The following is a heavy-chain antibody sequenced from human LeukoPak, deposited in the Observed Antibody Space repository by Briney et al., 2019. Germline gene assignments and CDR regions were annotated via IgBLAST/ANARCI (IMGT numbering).Heavy chain of an antibody. CDR1: GYTFTIYD. CDR2: VNPDSGNT. V-gene: IGHV1-8*03. CDR3: ARGFGPDF. Sequence: ASVKVSCKASGYTFTIYDINWVRQAPGQGLEWMGRVNPDSGNTVYVQKFQGRVTITRNTSTSTAYMELSSLRSEDTAVYYCARGFGPDFWGQGSLVTVSS. J-gene: IGHJ4*02. D-gene: IGHD3-3*01.